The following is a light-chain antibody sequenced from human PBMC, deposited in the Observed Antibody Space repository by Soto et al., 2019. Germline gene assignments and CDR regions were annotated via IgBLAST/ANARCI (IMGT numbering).Light chain of an antibody. CDR1: VGGYNY. CDR2: EVR. CDR3: TSYTPTGALV. Sequence: QSVLTQPASVSGSPGQSITVSCTDVGGYNYVSWYQHRPGKAPRLMIYEVRNRLSGVSNRFSGSKSGNTASLTISGLQSEDEADYYCTSYTPTGALVFGSGTKLTVL. J-gene: IGLJ3*02. V-gene: IGLV2-14*01.